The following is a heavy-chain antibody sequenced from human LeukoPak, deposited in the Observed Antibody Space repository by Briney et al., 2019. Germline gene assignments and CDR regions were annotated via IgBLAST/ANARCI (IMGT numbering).Heavy chain of an antibody. J-gene: IGHJ3*02. CDR3: ARATNIRYFDPTMDFDI. V-gene: IGHV3-33*01. CDR2: IWYDGSNK. D-gene: IGHD3-9*01. Sequence: GRSLRLSCAASGFTFSSYGMHWVRQAPGKGLEWVGVIWYDGSNKFYADSVKGRFTISRDNSKNTLYLQVNSLRAEDTAVYYCARATNIRYFDPTMDFDIWGQGTMVTVSS. CDR1: GFTFSSYG.